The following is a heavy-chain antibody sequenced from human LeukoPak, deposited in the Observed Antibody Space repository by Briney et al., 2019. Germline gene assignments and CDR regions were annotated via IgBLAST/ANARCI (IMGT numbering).Heavy chain of an antibody. V-gene: IGHV3-7*03. CDR1: GFTFSSYW. Sequence: GGSLRLSCAASGFTFSSYWMSWVRQAPGKGLEWVANIKQDGSEKYCVDSVKGRFTISRDNAKNSLFLQMISLRSEDTAVYYCARALVPAAVGSAFDIWGQGTMVTVSS. D-gene: IGHD2-2*01. J-gene: IGHJ3*02. CDR3: ARALVPAAVGSAFDI. CDR2: IKQDGSEK.